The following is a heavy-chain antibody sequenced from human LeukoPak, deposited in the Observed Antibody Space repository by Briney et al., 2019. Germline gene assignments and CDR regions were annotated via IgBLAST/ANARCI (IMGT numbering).Heavy chain of an antibody. V-gene: IGHV1-8*01. J-gene: IGHJ4*02. Sequence: ASVKVPCKASGYTFTTCDINWVRQATGQGLEWMGWMNPNSGNTGYAHKFQGRVTMARNTAISTAYMELTSLRSDDTAVYYCARVAGPIDYWGQGTLVTVSS. D-gene: IGHD2-15*01. CDR1: GYTFTTCD. CDR3: ARVAGPIDY. CDR2: MNPNSGNT.